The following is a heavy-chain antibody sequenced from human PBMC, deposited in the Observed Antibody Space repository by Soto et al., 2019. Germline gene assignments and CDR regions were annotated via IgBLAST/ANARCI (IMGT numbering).Heavy chain of an antibody. Sequence: VQLLESGGDLVQPGGSLRLSCAASGFTFSNYAMSWVRQAPGKALEWVSSINIVGGNTNYADSVRGRFTMSRDDSKNTVFLQMNSLRAEDTAIYYCSKNYSFDYWGQGTLVTVSS. CDR2: INIVGGNT. CDR3: SKNYSFDY. V-gene: IGHV3-23*01. CDR1: GFTFSNYA. J-gene: IGHJ4*02.